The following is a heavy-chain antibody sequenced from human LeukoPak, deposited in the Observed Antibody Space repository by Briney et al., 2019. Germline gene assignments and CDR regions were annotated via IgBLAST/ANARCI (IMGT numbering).Heavy chain of an antibody. V-gene: IGHV3-7*01. Sequence: GGSLRLSCAASGFTFSSYWMSWVRQAPGKGLEWVANIKQDGSEKYYVDSVKGRFTISRDNAKNSLYLQMSSLRAEDTAVYYCARLYYDYVWGSYLDYWGQGTLVTVSS. CDR2: IKQDGSEK. CDR3: ARLYYDYVWGSYLDY. J-gene: IGHJ4*02. CDR1: GFTFSSYW. D-gene: IGHD3-16*02.